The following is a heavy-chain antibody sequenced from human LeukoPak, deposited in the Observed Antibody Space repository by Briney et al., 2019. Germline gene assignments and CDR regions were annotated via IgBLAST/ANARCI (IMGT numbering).Heavy chain of an antibody. D-gene: IGHD2-8*01. V-gene: IGHV4-34*01. CDR2: INHSGST. CDR1: GGSFSGYY. CDR3: ARVSVIMVYAIFTLDY. J-gene: IGHJ4*02. Sequence: SETLSLTCAVYGGSFSGYYWSWIRQPPGKGLEWIGEINHSGSTYYNPSLKSRVTISVDTSKNQFSLKLSSVTAADTAVYYCARVSVIMVYAIFTLDYWGQGTLVTVSS.